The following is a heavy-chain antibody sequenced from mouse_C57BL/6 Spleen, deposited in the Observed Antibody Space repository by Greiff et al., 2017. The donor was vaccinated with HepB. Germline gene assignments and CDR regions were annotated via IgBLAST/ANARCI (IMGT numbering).Heavy chain of an antibody. Sequence: EVQLQQSGPELVKPGASVKMSCKASGYTFTDYNMHWVKQSYGKSLEWIGYINPNNGGTSYNQKFKGTATLIVNKFTSKAYMELRSLTTENSAVYYCAKHGSSWGDYWGQSTTLPVSS. J-gene: IGHJ2*01. CDR2: INPNNGGT. CDR3: AKHGSSWGDY. CDR1: GYTFTDYN. V-gene: IGHV1-22*01. D-gene: IGHD1-1*01.